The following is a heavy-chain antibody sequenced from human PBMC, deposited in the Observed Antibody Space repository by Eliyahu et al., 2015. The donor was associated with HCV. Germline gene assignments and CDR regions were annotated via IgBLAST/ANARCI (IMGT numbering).Heavy chain of an antibody. CDR1: GFTXNNHW. J-gene: IGHJ6*02. Sequence: EVQLVESGGGLVQPGGTLRXSCAAXGFTXNNHWMSWVRQAPGKELEWVXNIKQDGSHXYYVDSVKGRFTIXRDNAKNSLYLQMNSLRAEDTAVYYCASRVPQYSSDWYFAAMDVWGQGTTVTVSS. CDR2: IKQDGSHX. CDR3: ASRVPQYSSDWYFAAMDV. V-gene: IGHV3-7*01. D-gene: IGHD6-19*01.